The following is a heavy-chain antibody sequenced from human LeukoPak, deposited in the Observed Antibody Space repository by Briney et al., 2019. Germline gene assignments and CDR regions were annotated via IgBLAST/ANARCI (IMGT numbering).Heavy chain of an antibody. CDR1: GGSISTYY. D-gene: IGHD1-26*01. V-gene: IGHV4-59*08. CDR3: ARHGGTLDYFDY. Sequence: SETLSLTCNVSGGSISTYYWSWVRQPPGKGLEWIGYISDGGVTSYNPSLKGRVTISVDSPKNRFSLRLTSLTAVDTALYYCARHGGTLDYFDYWGPGSLVTVSS. J-gene: IGHJ4*02. CDR2: ISDGGVT.